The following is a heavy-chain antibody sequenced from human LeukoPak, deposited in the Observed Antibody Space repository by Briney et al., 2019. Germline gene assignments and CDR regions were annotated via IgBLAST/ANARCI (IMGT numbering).Heavy chain of an antibody. D-gene: IGHD3-10*01. Sequence: GGSLRLSCAASGFTFSSYSMNWVRQAPGKGLEWVSYISRSSSTIYYADSVKGRFTISRDNAKNSLYLQMNSLRAEDTAVYYCAKPTPDYYGSGSYPTSDFDYWGQGTLVTVSS. CDR2: ISRSSSTI. J-gene: IGHJ4*02. CDR3: AKPTPDYYGSGSYPTSDFDY. V-gene: IGHV3-48*01. CDR1: GFTFSSYS.